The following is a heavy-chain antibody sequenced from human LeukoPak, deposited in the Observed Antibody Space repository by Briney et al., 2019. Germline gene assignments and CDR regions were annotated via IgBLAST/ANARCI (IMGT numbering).Heavy chain of an antibody. Sequence: PGGSLRLSCAAFGFTFSSYWMHWVRQAPGKGLVWVSSISSRSGYIYYADSVKGRFTISRDNAKNSLYLQMNSLRAEDTAVYYCALPGYSSSRTLDYWGQGTLVTVSS. D-gene: IGHD6-13*01. CDR2: ISSRSGYI. CDR1: GFTFSSYW. V-gene: IGHV3-21*01. J-gene: IGHJ4*02. CDR3: ALPGYSSSRTLDY.